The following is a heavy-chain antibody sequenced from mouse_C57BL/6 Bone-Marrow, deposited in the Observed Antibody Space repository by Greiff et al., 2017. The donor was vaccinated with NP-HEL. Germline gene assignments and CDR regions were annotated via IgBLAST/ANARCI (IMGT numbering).Heavy chain of an antibody. J-gene: IGHJ4*01. V-gene: IGHV1-26*01. CDR3: ARVTTVVATGVMDY. CDR1: GYTFTDYY. Sequence: EVQLQQSGPELVKPGASVKISCKASGYTFTDYYMNWVKQSHGKSLEWIGDINPNNGGTSYNQKFKGKATLTVDKSSSTAYMELRSLTSEDSAVYYCARVTTVVATGVMDYWGQGTSVTVSS. D-gene: IGHD1-1*01. CDR2: INPNNGGT.